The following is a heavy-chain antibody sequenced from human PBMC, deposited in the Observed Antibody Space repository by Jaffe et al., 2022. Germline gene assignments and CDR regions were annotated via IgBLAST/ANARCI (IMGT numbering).Heavy chain of an antibody. J-gene: IGHJ4*02. V-gene: IGHV3-74*01. D-gene: IGHD3-9*01. CDR2: INPDGSST. Sequence: EVQLVESGGGLVQPGGSLRISCAASGFTFSTYYMHWVRQAPGKGLVYVSHINPDGSSTRYADSVKGRFTISRDNAKNTLYLQMNSLRAEDTATYYCARDLDWIVYDYWGQGTLVSVSS. CDR3: ARDLDWIVYDY. CDR1: GFTFSTYY.